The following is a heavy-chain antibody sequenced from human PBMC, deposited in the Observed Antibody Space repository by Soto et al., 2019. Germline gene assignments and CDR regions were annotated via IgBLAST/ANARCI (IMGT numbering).Heavy chain of an antibody. J-gene: IGHJ3*01. Sequence: QVQLVQSGAEVKKPGSSVRVSCKASGGPVDSYSISWVRQASGQGPEWVGKVAPIFDFSRYAPKLQGRVTIIADKTTSTAYLDLSGLTSEDTAVYYCATGELGGRQQLVREAFDFWGQGTMVTVSS. D-gene: IGHD3-10*01. CDR3: ATGELGGRQQLVREAFDF. V-gene: IGHV1-69*02. CDR2: VAPIFDFS. CDR1: GGPVDSYS.